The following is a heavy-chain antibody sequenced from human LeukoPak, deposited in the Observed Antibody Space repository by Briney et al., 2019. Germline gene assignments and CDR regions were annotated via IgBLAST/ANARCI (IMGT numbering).Heavy chain of an antibody. CDR1: GFTFSSYN. CDR3: ARESFRGRVHFDY. V-gene: IGHV3-21*01. CDR2: ISSSSSYI. J-gene: IGHJ4*02. Sequence: GGSLRLSCAASGFTFSSYNMNWVRQAPGKGLEWVSSISSSSSYIYYADSVKGRFTISRDNAKNSLYLQMNSLRAEDTAVYYCARESFRGRVHFDYWGQGTLVTVSS.